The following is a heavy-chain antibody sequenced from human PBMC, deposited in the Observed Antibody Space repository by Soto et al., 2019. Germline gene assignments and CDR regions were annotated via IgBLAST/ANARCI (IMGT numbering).Heavy chain of an antibody. D-gene: IGHD3-3*01. V-gene: IGHV1-2*02. Sequence: ASVKVSCKASGYTFTGYYMHWVRQAPGQGLEWMGWINPNSGGTNYAQKFQGRVTMTRDTSISTAYMELSRLRSDDTAVYYCARDTGIWSGYDAPYYYYGMDVWGQGTTVTVSS. CDR3: ARDTGIWSGYDAPYYYYGMDV. CDR1: GYTFTGYY. CDR2: INPNSGGT. J-gene: IGHJ6*02.